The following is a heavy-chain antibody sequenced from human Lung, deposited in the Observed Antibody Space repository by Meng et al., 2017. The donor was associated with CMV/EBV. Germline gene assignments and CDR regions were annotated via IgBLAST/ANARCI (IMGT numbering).Heavy chain of an antibody. CDR1: GYTFTSYG. V-gene: IGHV1-18*01. Sequence: SVKVSCKASGYTFTSYGISWVRQAPGQGLEWMGWISVNSGKTTYAQKVQGRINMTTDTSTSTAYMELRSLRSEDTAVYYCVRGGWSSGYWGQGTLVTVSS. CDR2: ISVNSGKT. D-gene: IGHD1-26*01. CDR3: VRGGWSSGY. J-gene: IGHJ4*02.